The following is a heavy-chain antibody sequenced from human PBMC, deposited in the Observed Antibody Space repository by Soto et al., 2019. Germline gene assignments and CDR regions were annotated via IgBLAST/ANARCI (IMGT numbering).Heavy chain of an antibody. CDR3: AKGYYGSGSQTPLDY. Sequence: GESLKISCAASGFTFSSYAMSWVRQAPGKGLEWVSAISGSGGSTYYADSVKGRFTISRDNSKNTLYLQMNSLRAEDTAVYYCAKGYYGSGSQTPLDYWGQGTLVTVSS. D-gene: IGHD3-10*01. CDR2: ISGSGGST. CDR1: GFTFSSYA. J-gene: IGHJ4*02. V-gene: IGHV3-23*01.